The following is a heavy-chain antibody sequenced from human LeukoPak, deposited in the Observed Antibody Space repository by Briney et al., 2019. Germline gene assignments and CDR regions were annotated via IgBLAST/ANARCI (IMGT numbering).Heavy chain of an antibody. V-gene: IGHV3-21*01. J-gene: IGHJ4*02. Sequence: PGGSLRLSCVGSGFTFSGYSMSWVRQAPGKGLEWVSFISGSSSYINYADSVKGRFTISRDNAKNSVYLQMNSLRAEDTAMYYCARLPVGAVPASNYFDYWGQGTLVTVSS. CDR2: ISGSSSYI. CDR1: GFTFSGYS. D-gene: IGHD6-19*01. CDR3: ARLPVGAVPASNYFDY.